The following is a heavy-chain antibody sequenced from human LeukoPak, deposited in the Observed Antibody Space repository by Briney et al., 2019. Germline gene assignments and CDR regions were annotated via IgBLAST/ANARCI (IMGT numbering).Heavy chain of an antibody. CDR1: GGSFSGYY. CDR3: ARVYYYDSSGYYKIGYFDY. Sequence: PSETLSLTCAVYGGSFSGYYWSWIRQPPGKGLEWIGEINHSGSTNYNPSLKSRATISVDTSKNQFSLKLSSVTAADTAVYYCARVYYYDSSGYYKIGYFDYWGQGTLVTVSS. D-gene: IGHD3-22*01. V-gene: IGHV4-34*01. CDR2: INHSGST. J-gene: IGHJ4*02.